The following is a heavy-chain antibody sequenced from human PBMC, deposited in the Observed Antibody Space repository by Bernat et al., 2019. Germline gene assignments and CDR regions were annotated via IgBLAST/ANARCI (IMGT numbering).Heavy chain of an antibody. CDR3: AKSGGQPLLSYFDY. CDR2: IYSGGST. V-gene: IGHV3-23*03. Sequence: EVQLLESGGGLVQPGGSLRLSCAASGFTFSSYAMSWVRQAPGKGLEWVSVIYSGGSTYYADSVKGRFTISRDNSKNTLYLQMNSLRAEDTAVYYCAKSGGQPLLSYFDYWGQGTLVTVSS. CDR1: GFTFSSYA. J-gene: IGHJ4*02. D-gene: IGHD2-21*02.